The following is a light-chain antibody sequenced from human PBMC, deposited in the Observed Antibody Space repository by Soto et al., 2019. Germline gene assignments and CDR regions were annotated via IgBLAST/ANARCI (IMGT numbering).Light chain of an antibody. J-gene: IGLJ3*02. Sequence: QPVLTQPPSVSGAPGQRVTISCTGSSSNIGAGYDVHWYQQFPGTAPKLLIYGNNYRPSGVPDRFSGSKSGTSASLAITGLQAEDEADYYCQSYDSSLSSWVFGGGTKLTVL. CDR2: GNN. CDR3: QSYDSSLSSWV. CDR1: SSNIGAGYD. V-gene: IGLV1-40*01.